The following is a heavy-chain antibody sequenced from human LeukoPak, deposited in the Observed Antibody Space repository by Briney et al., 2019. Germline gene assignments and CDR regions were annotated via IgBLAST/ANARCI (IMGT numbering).Heavy chain of an antibody. Sequence: GGSLRLSCAASGFTFSSYAMSXXRXXPGXXXXXXSAXXXXGGSTYYADSVKXRFXXSRDNSKNTLYLQMNSLRAEDTAVYYCAKVMTRTMVRGVPPSDYWGQGTLVTVSS. CDR2: XXXXGGST. CDR3: AKVMTRTMVRGVPPSDY. V-gene: IGHV3-23*01. D-gene: IGHD3-10*01. CDR1: GFTFSSYA. J-gene: IGHJ4*02.